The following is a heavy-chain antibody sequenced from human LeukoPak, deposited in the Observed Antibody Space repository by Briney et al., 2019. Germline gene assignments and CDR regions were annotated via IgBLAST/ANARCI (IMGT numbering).Heavy chain of an antibody. J-gene: IGHJ3*02. V-gene: IGHV3-9*03. CDR2: ISWNSGSI. D-gene: IGHD5-12*01. CDR1: GFTFDDYA. Sequence: GGSLRLSCAASGFTFDDYAMHWVRQAPGKGLEWVSGISWNSGSIGYADSVKGRFTISRDNAKNSLYLQMNSLRAEDMALYYCARVIVATTDDAFDIWGQGTMVTVSS. CDR3: ARVIVATTDDAFDI.